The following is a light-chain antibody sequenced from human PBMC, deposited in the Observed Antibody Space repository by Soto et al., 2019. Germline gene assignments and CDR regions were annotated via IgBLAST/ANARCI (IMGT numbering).Light chain of an antibody. V-gene: IGKV1-39*01. Sequence: DIQKTQSPSSLSASVGDRVTITCRASESIANYLNWYQQKPGKAPNLLIYAASTLQTGVPSRFSGSGSGTDFTLTISSLQTEDFATYFCQQSYISPYTFGQGTKLDI. CDR1: ESIANY. CDR3: QQSYISPYT. CDR2: AAS. J-gene: IGKJ2*01.